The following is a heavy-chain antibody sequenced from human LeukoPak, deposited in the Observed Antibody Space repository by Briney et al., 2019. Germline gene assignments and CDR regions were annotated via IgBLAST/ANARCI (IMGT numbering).Heavy chain of an antibody. Sequence: PSETLSLTCAVSGYSISSGYYWGWVRQPPGKGLEWIGSICHSGSTYYNPSLKSRVTISVDTSKNQFSLKLGSVTAADTAVYYCARLPAMERVDYWGQGTLVAVSS. V-gene: IGHV4-38-2*01. CDR2: ICHSGST. J-gene: IGHJ4*02. CDR1: GYSISSGYY. D-gene: IGHD1-1*01. CDR3: ARLPAMERVDY.